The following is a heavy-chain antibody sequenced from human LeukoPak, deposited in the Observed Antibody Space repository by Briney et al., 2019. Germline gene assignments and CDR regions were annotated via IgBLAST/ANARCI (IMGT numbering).Heavy chain of an antibody. Sequence: GASVKVSCKASGYTFTSYDINWVRQATGQGLEWMGWMNPNSGITGYAQKFQGRVTMTRNTSISTAYMELSSLRSEDTAVYYCARAPYYYDSSGYYYYFDYWGQGTLVTVSS. V-gene: IGHV1-8*01. J-gene: IGHJ4*02. CDR1: GYTFTSYD. D-gene: IGHD3-22*01. CDR2: MNPNSGIT. CDR3: ARAPYYYDSSGYYYYFDY.